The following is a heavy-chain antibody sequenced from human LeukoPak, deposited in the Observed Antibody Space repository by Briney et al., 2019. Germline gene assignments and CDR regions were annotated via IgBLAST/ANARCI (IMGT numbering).Heavy chain of an antibody. Sequence: SETLSLTCTVSGGSMSSYYWSWIRQPPGKGLEWIGYIYYSGSTNYNPSLKSRVTVSVDKSKNEFSLTVTSVTAADTAVYHCARWSVTMIRGRLIIDTNYFAPWGQGILVTVSS. D-gene: IGHD3-10*01. CDR3: ARWSVTMIRGRLIIDTNYFAP. CDR1: GGSMSSYY. J-gene: IGHJ5*02. V-gene: IGHV4-59*12. CDR2: IYYSGST.